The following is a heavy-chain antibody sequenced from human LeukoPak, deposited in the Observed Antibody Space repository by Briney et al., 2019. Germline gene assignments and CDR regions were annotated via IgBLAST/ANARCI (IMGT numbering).Heavy chain of an antibody. Sequence: GGSLGLSCTASGFAFDSYEMNWVRQVPGKGLEWISFISGSGSTMFYADSVKGRFTISRDNAKNSLYLQMNSLRVEDTAVYYCARGFIMIRGVIVYWGRGTLVTVSS. J-gene: IGHJ4*02. V-gene: IGHV3-48*03. CDR3: ARGFIMIRGVIVY. CDR1: GFAFDSYE. CDR2: ISGSGSTM. D-gene: IGHD3-10*01.